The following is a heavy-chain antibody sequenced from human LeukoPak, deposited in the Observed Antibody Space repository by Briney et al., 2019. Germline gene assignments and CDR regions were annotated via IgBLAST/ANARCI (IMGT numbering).Heavy chain of an antibody. J-gene: IGHJ6*03. Sequence: VASVKVSCKASGYTFTSYDINWVRQAPGQGLEWMGWMNPNSGNTVYAQKFQGRVTMTRNTSISTAYMELSSLRSEDTAVYYCARPNSVLRFLEWPKGGYYYYYMDVWGKGTTVTVSS. V-gene: IGHV1-8*01. CDR1: GYTFTSYD. CDR2: MNPNSGNT. CDR3: ARPNSVLRFLEWPKGGYYYYYMDV. D-gene: IGHD3-3*01.